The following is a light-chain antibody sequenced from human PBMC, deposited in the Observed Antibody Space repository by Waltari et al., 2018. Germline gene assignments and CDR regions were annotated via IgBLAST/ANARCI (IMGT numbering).Light chain of an antibody. CDR2: EVS. CDR3: SSYTTASSWV. Sequence: QSALTQPASVSGSPGQSITISCTGTSGDIGNYKFFSWYQQEPGRAPKLIVYEVSQRPSGVSNRFSGSKSGNTASLTISGLQAEDEADYYCSSYTTASSWVFGGGTKLTVL. CDR1: SGDIGNYKF. V-gene: IGLV2-14*01. J-gene: IGLJ3*02.